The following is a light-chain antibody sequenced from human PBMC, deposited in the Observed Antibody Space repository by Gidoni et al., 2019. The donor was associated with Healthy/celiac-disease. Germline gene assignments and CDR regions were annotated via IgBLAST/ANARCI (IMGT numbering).Light chain of an antibody. CDR2: QDS. CDR3: QAWDSSTVV. J-gene: IGLJ2*01. Sequence: SYELTQPPAVSVSPGQTASITCSGDKLGDKYACWYQQKPGQSPVLVIYQDSKRSSVIPARFSGSNAGNTATLTISGTQAMDEADYYCQAWDSSTVVFGGGTKLTVL. V-gene: IGLV3-1*01. CDR1: KLGDKY.